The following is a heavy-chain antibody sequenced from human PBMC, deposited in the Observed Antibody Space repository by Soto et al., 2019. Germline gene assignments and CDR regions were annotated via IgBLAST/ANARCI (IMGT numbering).Heavy chain of an antibody. CDR2: ISYDGSNK. J-gene: IGHJ6*02. V-gene: IGHV3-30*03. CDR3: AREIGDTTTFYHYGMDV. CDR1: GFTFSDYA. D-gene: IGHD3-16*01. Sequence: QVYLVESGGGVVQPGRSLRLSCEASGFTFSDYAMHWVRQAPGKGLEWVAVISYDGSNKFYVDSVKGRFTISRDNSQNTVFLQMSSLEAEDTAVYFCAREIGDTTTFYHYGMDVWGQGTTVTVSS.